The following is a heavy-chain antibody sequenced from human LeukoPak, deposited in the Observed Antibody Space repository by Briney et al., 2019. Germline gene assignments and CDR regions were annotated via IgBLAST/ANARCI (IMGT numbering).Heavy chain of an antibody. J-gene: IGHJ4*02. D-gene: IGHD6-19*01. Sequence: GGSLRLSCAASGFTLSNAWMSWVRQAPGKGLEWVGRIKSKTDGGTTDYAAPVKGRFTISRDDSKNTLYLQMNSLKTEDTAVYYCTTAWYGVAGLEDYWGQGTLVTVSS. CDR3: TTAWYGVAGLEDY. CDR1: GFTLSNAW. CDR2: IKSKTDGGTT. V-gene: IGHV3-15*01.